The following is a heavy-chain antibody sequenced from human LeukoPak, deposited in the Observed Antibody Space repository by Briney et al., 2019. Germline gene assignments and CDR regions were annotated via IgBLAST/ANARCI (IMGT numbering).Heavy chain of an antibody. V-gene: IGHV3-30-3*01. D-gene: IGHD2-2*01. Sequence: GGSLRLSCAASGFTFSSYAMHWVRQAPGKGLEWVAVISYDGSNKYYADSVKGRFTISRDNSKNTLYLQMNSLRAEDTAVYYCARDHRGPAATHNWFDPWGQGTLVTVSS. CDR3: ARDHRGPAATHNWFDP. J-gene: IGHJ5*02. CDR2: ISYDGSNK. CDR1: GFTFSSYA.